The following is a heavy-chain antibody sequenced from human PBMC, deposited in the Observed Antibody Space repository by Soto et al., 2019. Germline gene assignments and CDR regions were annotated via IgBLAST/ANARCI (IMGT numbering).Heavy chain of an antibody. V-gene: IGHV4-34*01. CDR1: NGSFSGYY. D-gene: IGHD2-15*01. J-gene: IGHJ6*02. CDR2: ITHSGST. Sequence: QVQLQQWGAGLLKPSETLSLTCAVYNGSFSGYYWSWVRQSPGKGLEWIGEITHSGSTNYSPSLRGRATISVDTSKNHFSLSLNSVPAADTGVYYFARVSCSGISCYLTRRYNYYVMDVWGQGTTVTVSS. CDR3: ARVSCSGISCYLTRRYNYYVMDV.